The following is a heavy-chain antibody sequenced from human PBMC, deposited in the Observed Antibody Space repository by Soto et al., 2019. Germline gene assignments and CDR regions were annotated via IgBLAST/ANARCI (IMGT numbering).Heavy chain of an antibody. CDR1: GFTFSSYA. CDR2: ISYDGSDK. V-gene: IGHV3-30-3*01. CDR3: ARDSSIAAADYYFDY. Sequence: GGSLRLSCAASGFTFSSYAMHWVRQAPGKGLEWVAVISYDGSDKKYADSVKGRFTISRDNSKNTLYLQMNSLRAEDTAVYYCARDSSIAAADYYFDYWGQGTPVTVSS. J-gene: IGHJ4*02. D-gene: IGHD6-13*01.